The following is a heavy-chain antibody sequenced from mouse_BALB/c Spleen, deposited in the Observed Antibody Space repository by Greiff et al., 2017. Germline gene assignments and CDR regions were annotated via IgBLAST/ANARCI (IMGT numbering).Heavy chain of an antibody. CDR2: INPYNGGT. D-gene: IGHD2-4*01. V-gene: IGHV1-18*01. CDR3: ARNYYDYDYAMDY. J-gene: IGHJ4*01. CDR1: GYSFTGYT. Sequence: EVKLMESGPELVKPGASMKISCKASGYSFTGYTMNWVKQSHGKNLEWIGLINPYNGGTSYNQKFKGKATLTVDKSSSTAYMELLSLTSEDSAVYYCARNYYDYDYAMDYWGQGTSVTVSS.